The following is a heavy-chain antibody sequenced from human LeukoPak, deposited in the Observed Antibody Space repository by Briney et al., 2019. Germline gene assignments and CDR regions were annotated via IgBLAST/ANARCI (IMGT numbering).Heavy chain of an antibody. Sequence: GGSLRLSCAASGFTFSSYWMHWVRQAPGKGLVWVSRINSDGSSTTYADSVKGRFTISRDNAKNTLYLQMNSLRAEDTAVYYCARGLGGLYYFDYWGQGTLVTVSS. CDR2: INSDGSST. CDR1: GFTFSSYW. V-gene: IGHV3-74*01. CDR3: ARGLGGLYYFDY. J-gene: IGHJ4*02. D-gene: IGHD3-16*01.